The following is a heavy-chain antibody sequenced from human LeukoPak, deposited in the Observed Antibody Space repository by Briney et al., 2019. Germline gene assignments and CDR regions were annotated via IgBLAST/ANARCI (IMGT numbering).Heavy chain of an antibody. V-gene: IGHV3-7*03. D-gene: IGHD6-19*01. CDR3: ARARYSSGWPYYYYGMDV. Sequence: GGSLRLSCAASGFTFSSYWMSWVRQAPGKGLEWVANIKQDGSEKYYVDSVKGRPTISRDNAKNSLYLQMNSLRAEDTAVYYCARARYSSGWPYYYYGMDVWGQGTTVTVSS. J-gene: IGHJ6*02. CDR1: GFTFSSYW. CDR2: IKQDGSEK.